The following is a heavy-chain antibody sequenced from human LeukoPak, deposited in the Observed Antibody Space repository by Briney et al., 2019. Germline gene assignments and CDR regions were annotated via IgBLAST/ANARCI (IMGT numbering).Heavy chain of an antibody. CDR1: GYTLTELS. V-gene: IGHV1-24*01. J-gene: IGHJ5*02. D-gene: IGHD3-22*01. Sequence: ASVKVSCKVSGYTLTELSMHWVRQAPGKGLEWMGGFDPEDGETIYAQKFQGRVTMTEDTSTDTAYMELSSLRSEDTAVYYRATAYYYDSSGYWGFDPWGQGTLVTVSS. CDR3: ATAYYYDSSGYWGFDP. CDR2: FDPEDGET.